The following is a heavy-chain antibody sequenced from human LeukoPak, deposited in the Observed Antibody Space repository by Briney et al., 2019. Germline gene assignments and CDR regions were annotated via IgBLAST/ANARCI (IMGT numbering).Heavy chain of an antibody. J-gene: IGHJ3*02. CDR2: ISSGSTYM. D-gene: IGHD6-6*01. V-gene: IGHV3-21*06. CDR3: GRVGGRSKAAKGDAFDI. Sequence: PGGSLRLSCAASGFTFGSYSMNWVRQAPGKGLEWVSSISSGSTYMYYADSVKGRFTISRDNAQNSVFLQMNSLRAEDMAVYYCGRVGGRSKAAKGDAFDIWGQGTMVVVSS. CDR1: GFTFGSYS.